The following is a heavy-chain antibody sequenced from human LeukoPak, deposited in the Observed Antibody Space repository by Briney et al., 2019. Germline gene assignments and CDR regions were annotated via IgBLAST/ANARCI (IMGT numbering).Heavy chain of an antibody. CDR1: GGSISSSSYY. CDR2: IYTRGST. V-gene: IGHV4-61*02. Sequence: SETLSLTCTVSGGSISSSSYYWSWIRQPAGKGLEWIGRIYTRGSTNYNPSLKSRVTISVDTSKNQFSLKLSSVTAAATAVYYCARATDSSGYLPYFDYWGQGTLVTVSS. D-gene: IGHD3-22*01. CDR3: ARATDSSGYLPYFDY. J-gene: IGHJ4*02.